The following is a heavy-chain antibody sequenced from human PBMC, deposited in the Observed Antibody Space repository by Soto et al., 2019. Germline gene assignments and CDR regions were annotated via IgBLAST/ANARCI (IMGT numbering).Heavy chain of an antibody. Sequence: EVRLLESGGGLVQPGGPLRLSCAASVFTFSSYAMSWVRQAPGKGLEWVSTIIGSGGSANYADSVKGRFTISRDSSKNTLYLQMNSMRADDTAVYYCARHILITILGYYYGMDVLGQGTTVTVSS. CDR2: IIGSGGSA. J-gene: IGHJ6*01. CDR3: ARHILITILGYYYGMDV. V-gene: IGHV3-23*01. CDR1: VFTFSSYA. D-gene: IGHD3-9*01.